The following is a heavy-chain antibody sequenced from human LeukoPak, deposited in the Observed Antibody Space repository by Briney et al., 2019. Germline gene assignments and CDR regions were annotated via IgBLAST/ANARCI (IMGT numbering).Heavy chain of an antibody. CDR2: IRSKANSYAT. CDR3: TSLGYCTNGVCYTLSN. J-gene: IGHJ4*02. V-gene: IGHV3-73*01. D-gene: IGHD2-8*01. CDR1: GFTFSGSA. Sequence: GGSLRLSCAASGFTFSGSAMHWVRQASGKGLEWVGRIRSKANSYATAYAASVKGRFTISGDDSKNTAYLQMNSLKTEDTAVYYCTSLGYCTNGVCYTLSNWGQGTLVTVSS.